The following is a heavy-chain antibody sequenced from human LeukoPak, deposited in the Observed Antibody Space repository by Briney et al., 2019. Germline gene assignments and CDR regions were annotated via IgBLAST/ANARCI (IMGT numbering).Heavy chain of an antibody. CDR2: ISAYNGNT. CDR3: ARGDVVVVAAMLFDY. Sequence: ASVKVSCKASGYTFTSYGISWVRQAPGQGLEWMGWISAYNGNTNYAQKFQGRVTMTRDTSISTAYMELSRLRSDDTAVYYCARGDVVVVAAMLFDYWGQGTLVTVSS. J-gene: IGHJ4*02. D-gene: IGHD2-15*01. V-gene: IGHV1-18*01. CDR1: GYTFTSYG.